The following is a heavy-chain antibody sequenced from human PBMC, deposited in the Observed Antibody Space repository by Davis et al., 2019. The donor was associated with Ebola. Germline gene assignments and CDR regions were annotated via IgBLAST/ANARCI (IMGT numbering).Heavy chain of an antibody. J-gene: IGHJ4*02. CDR2: IKSKTDGGTI. CDR3: TTGAVEMLDS. CDR1: GFTFSHAW. V-gene: IGHV3-15*07. Sequence: GESPKTPCAASGFTFSHAWMNWVRQAPGKGPEWVGRIKSKTDGGTIDYAAPVKGRFTISRDDSKNTRYLQMNSLKTEDTAVYYCTTGAVEMLDSWGQGTLVTVSS. D-gene: IGHD5-24*01.